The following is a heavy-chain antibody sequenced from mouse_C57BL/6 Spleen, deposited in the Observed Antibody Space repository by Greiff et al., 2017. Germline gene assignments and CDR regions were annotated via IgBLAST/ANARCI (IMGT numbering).Heavy chain of an antibody. CDR1: GYAFSSYW. V-gene: IGHV1-80*01. CDR3: ARGDYFYAMDY. D-gene: IGHD1-1*01. J-gene: IGHJ4*01. Sequence: QVQLQQSGAELVKPGASVKISCKASGYAFSSYWMNWVKQRPGKGLEGIGQIYPGDGDTNYNGKFKGKATLTADKSSSTAYMQLSSLTSEDSAVYFCARGDYFYAMDYWGQGTSVTVSS. CDR2: IYPGDGDT.